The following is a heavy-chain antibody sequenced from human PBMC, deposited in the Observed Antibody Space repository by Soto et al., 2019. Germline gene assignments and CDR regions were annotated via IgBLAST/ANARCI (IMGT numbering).Heavy chain of an antibody. D-gene: IGHD6-13*01. CDR2: VYYSGTT. CDR1: GDSISSGDHY. V-gene: IGHV4-30-4*01. Sequence: QVQLQESGPGLVKPSQTLSLTCTVSGDSISSGDHYWSWIRQPPGKGLEWIGYVYYSGTTYSRPSLKSRVTISVDTPKNLFSLKLNSVTAADTAVYYYARVADSDSSSYFDYWGQGTLVPVAS. J-gene: IGHJ4*02. CDR3: ARVADSDSSSYFDY.